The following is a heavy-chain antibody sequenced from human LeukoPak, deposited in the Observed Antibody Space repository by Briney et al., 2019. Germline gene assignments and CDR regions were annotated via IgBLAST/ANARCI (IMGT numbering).Heavy chain of an antibody. CDR2: IYSGGST. J-gene: IGHJ4*02. D-gene: IGHD2-15*01. Sequence: PGGSLRLSCAASGFIASSNYMSWVRQAPGKGLEWISLIYSGGSTYYADSVMGRFTISRDNSKSTLFLQMNNLRAEDTAVYYCATGGRSGVAFDSWGQGTRVTVSS. CDR3: ATGGRSGVAFDS. CDR1: GFIASSNY. V-gene: IGHV3-53*01.